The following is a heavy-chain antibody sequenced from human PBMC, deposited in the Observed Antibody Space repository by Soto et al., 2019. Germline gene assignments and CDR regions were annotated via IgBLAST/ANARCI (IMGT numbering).Heavy chain of an antibody. J-gene: IGHJ4*02. CDR2: ISAHNGNT. D-gene: IGHD1-1*01. CDR1: GYAFTTYG. CDR3: ARGRYGDY. V-gene: IGHV1-18*01. Sequence: QVHLVQSGAEVKKPGASVKVSCKGSGYAFTTYGITWVRQAPGQGLEWMGWISAHNGNTNYAQKLQGRVTVTRDTSTSTAHMELRSVRSDDTAVYYCARGRYGDYWGQGALVTVSS.